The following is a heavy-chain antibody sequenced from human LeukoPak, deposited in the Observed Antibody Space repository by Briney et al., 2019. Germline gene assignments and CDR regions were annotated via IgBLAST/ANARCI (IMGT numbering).Heavy chain of an antibody. Sequence: SVKVSCKASGGTFSSHAISWVRQAPGQGFEWMGGIIPIFGTANYAQKFQGRVTITADESTSTAYMELSSLRSEDTAVYYCATLPMGYGDSPVGVDYWGQGTLVTVSS. J-gene: IGHJ4*02. V-gene: IGHV1-69*13. D-gene: IGHD4-17*01. CDR1: GGTFSSHA. CDR2: IIPIFGTA. CDR3: ATLPMGYGDSPVGVDY.